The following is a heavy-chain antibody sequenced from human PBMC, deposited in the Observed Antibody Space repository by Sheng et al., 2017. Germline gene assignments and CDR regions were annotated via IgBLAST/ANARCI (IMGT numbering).Heavy chain of an antibody. D-gene: IGHD5-12*01. J-gene: IGHJ3*01. CDR2: LYSGGGT. V-gene: IGHV3-66*01. CDR1: GFSFGAHY. CDR3: ARASVAYLAFDV. Sequence: EVQLVESGGGLVQPGGSLRLSCAASGFSFGAHYMDWVRQAPGKGLEWLSILYSGGGTDYADSVKGRFTISGDRSKNTLYFHMNSLRADDTAVYFCARASVAYLAFDVWSQGTMVTVSS.